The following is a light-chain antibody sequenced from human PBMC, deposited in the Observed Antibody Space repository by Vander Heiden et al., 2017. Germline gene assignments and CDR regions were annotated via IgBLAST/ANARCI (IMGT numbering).Light chain of an antibody. CDR2: GAS. V-gene: IGKV3-20*01. CDR3: QQDGSSPPLT. CDR1: QRDSSSY. Sequence: EIGLTQSPGTLSLSPGEGATLSCRASQRDSSSYSAWFRQKPGQAPRLLHYGASSRATGIPDRFRGSGAGTDFTLTISRLEPEEFAVFYRQQDGSSPPLTLGHGTKVEIK. J-gene: IGKJ1*01.